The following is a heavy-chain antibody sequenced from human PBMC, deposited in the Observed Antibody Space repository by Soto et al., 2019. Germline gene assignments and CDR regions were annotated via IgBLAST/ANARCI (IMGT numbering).Heavy chain of an antibody. D-gene: IGHD2-15*01. V-gene: IGHV3-11*01. Sequence: GGSLRLSCAASGFTFSDYYMSWIRQAPGKGLEWVSYISSSGSTIYYADSVKGRFTISRDNAKNSLYLQMNSLRAEDTAVYYCARVLGYCSGGSCYTYWYFDLWGRGTLVTVSS. CDR2: ISSSGSTI. J-gene: IGHJ2*01. CDR3: ARVLGYCSGGSCYTYWYFDL. CDR1: GFTFSDYY.